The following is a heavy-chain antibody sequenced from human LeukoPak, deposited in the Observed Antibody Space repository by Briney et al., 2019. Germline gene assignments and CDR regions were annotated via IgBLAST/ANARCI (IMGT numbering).Heavy chain of an antibody. CDR1: GFTFSSYA. Sequence: GGSPRLSCAASGFTFSSYAMSWVRQAPGKGLEWVSLISSSGDTYYADSVKSRFTISRDISKSTLYLHMNSLRAEDTALYYCAKALGYCSTTGCYGVDDWGQGTLVTVSS. CDR3: AKALGYCSTTGCYGVDD. V-gene: IGHV3-23*01. CDR2: ISSSGDT. D-gene: IGHD2-2*01. J-gene: IGHJ4*02.